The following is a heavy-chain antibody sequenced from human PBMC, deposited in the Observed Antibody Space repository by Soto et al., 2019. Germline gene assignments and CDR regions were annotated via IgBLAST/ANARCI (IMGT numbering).Heavy chain of an antibody. Sequence: LRLSCAASGFSFSNYLMAWVRQAPGKGLEWVANINRDGGERYHADSVRGRFTIFRDNSENSLYLQMDRLRAEDTAVYYCARDATFCLDCWGRGTLVTVSS. CDR1: GFSFSNYL. CDR3: ARDATFCLDC. D-gene: IGHD3-16*01. CDR2: INRDGGER. V-gene: IGHV3-7*03. J-gene: IGHJ4*02.